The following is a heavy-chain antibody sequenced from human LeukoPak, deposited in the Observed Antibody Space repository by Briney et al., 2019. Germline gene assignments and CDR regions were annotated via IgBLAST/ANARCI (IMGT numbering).Heavy chain of an antibody. CDR3: ATTKQARRYFDY. D-gene: IGHD1-1*01. J-gene: IGHJ4*02. V-gene: IGHV3-23*01. Sequence: GGSLRLSCAGSGFTFSSNPLSWVRQAPGKGLECVSAINPSGGNTYYADSVRGRFTISRDNSKNTLYLQMNTLRAEDTAVYYCATTKQARRYFDYWGQGTLVTVSS. CDR1: GFTFSSNP. CDR2: INPSGGNT.